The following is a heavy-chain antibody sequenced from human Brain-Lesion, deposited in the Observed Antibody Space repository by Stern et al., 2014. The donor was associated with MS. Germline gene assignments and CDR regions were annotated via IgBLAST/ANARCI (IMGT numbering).Heavy chain of an antibody. V-gene: IGHV1-69*04. D-gene: IGHD3-10*01. J-gene: IGHJ3*02. CDR3: ARESTGDAFDI. CDR1: GGTFSSYT. Sequence: QVQLVQSGAEVKKPGSSVKVSCKTSGGTFSSYTITWVRRAPGQGLEWMGRIISLLDIADYAQKFQGRVTITADKSTSTAYMELSSLRSEDTAVYYCARESTGDAFDIWGQGTMVTVSS. CDR2: IISLLDIA.